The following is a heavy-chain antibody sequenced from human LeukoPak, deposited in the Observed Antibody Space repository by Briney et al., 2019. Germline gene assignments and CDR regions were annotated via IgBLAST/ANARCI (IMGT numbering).Heavy chain of an antibody. V-gene: IGHV3-7*01. J-gene: IGHJ5*02. D-gene: IGHD3-10*01. CDR2: IKQDGSEK. Sequence: PGGSLRLSCAASGFTFSSFWMSWVRQAPGKRLEWVANIKQDGSEKYYVDSVKGRFTTSRDNAKNSLFLQMNSLRAEDTAVYYCARGAEYDGSGSYYDGNWFDPWGQGTLVTVSS. CDR1: GFTFSSFW. CDR3: ARGAEYDGSGSYYDGNWFDP.